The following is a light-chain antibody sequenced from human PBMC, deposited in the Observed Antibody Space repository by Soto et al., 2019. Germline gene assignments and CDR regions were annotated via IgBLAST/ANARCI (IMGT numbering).Light chain of an antibody. CDR1: QSVSSSY. V-gene: IGKV3-20*01. J-gene: IGKJ1*01. Sequence: EIVLTQSPGTLSLSPGERATLSCSASQSVSSSYLAWYQQKPGQAPRLLIYGASSRATGIPDRFSGSGSGTDFTLTISRLEPEDFAVYYCQQYGRSPLTFGQGTKVDIK. CDR3: QQYGRSPLT. CDR2: GAS.